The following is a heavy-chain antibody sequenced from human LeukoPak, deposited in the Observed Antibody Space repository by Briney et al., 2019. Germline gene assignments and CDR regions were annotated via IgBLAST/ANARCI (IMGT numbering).Heavy chain of an antibody. J-gene: IGHJ6*03. D-gene: IGHD3-22*01. CDR3: ARLVPKGGYYYDSSGYRVHYYMDV. CDR1: GGSYSGYY. V-gene: IGHV4-34*01. CDR2: INHSGST. Sequence: PSETLSLTCAVYGGSYSGYYWSWIRQPPGKGLEWIGEINHSGSTNYNPSLKSRVTRSVDTSKNQFSLKLSSVTAADTAVYYCARLVPKGGYYYDSSGYRVHYYMDVWGKGTTVTISS.